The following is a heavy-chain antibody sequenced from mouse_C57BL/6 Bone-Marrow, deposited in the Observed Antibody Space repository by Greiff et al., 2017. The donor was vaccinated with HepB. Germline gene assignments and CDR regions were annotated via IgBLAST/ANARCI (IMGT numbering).Heavy chain of an antibody. CDR3: ARSITTDQVKLRAMDY. CDR2: IDPNSGGT. V-gene: IGHV1-72*01. CDR1: GYTFTSYW. Sequence: QVQLQQPGAELVKPGASVMLSCKASGYTFTSYWMHWVKQRPGRGLEWIGRIDPNSGGTKYNEKFKSKATLTVDKPSSTAYMQLSSLTSEDSAVYYCARSITTDQVKLRAMDYWGQGTSVTVSS. D-gene: IGHD1-1*01. J-gene: IGHJ4*01.